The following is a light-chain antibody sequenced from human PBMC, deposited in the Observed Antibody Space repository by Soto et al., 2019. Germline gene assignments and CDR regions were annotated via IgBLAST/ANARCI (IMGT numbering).Light chain of an antibody. CDR1: TSDVGNYNL. J-gene: IGLJ2*01. V-gene: IGLV2-23*02. Sequence: QSVLTQPASVSGSPGQSITISCTGTTSDVGNYNLVSWYHQHPGKAPKLIIYDVSKRPSGVSSRFSGSKSGNTASLTISGLQAEDEADYFCCSYAGSGTFVGFGGGTKVTVL. CDR2: DVS. CDR3: CSYAGSGTFVG.